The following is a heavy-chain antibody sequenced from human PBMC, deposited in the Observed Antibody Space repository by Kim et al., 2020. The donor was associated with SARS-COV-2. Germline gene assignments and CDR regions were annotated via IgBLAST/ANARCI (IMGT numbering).Heavy chain of an antibody. CDR3: ARDPGGLSRCADY. D-gene: IGHD2-15*01. CDR1: GFTFNNYA. CDR2: ISYDGSKK. V-gene: IGHV3-30*04. J-gene: IGHJ4*02. Sequence: GGSLRLSCAASGFTFNNYAMHWVRQAPGKGLEWVAVISYDGSKKYYADSVKGRFTISRDNSKNTLYLQMNSLRAEDTAVYYCARDPGGLSRCADYWGQG.